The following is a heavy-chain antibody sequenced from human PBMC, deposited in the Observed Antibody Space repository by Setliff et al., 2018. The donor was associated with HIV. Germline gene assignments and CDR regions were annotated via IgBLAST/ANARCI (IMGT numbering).Heavy chain of an antibody. V-gene: IGHV4-39*01. J-gene: IGHJ3*02. CDR2: IDYNEIT. Sequence: SETLSLTCTVSGDSVSRSNYYWAWIRQPPGKGLEWIGSIDYNEITYYNPSLKSRVTISVDTSKNQFSLKLTSVTASDTAIYYCARNDCGGGSCYGVDAFDIWGQGTMVTVSS. CDR1: GDSVSRSNYY. D-gene: IGHD2-15*01. CDR3: ARNDCGGGSCYGVDAFDI.